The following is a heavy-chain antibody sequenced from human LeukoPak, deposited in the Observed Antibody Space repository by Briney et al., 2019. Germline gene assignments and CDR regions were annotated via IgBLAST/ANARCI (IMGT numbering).Heavy chain of an antibody. D-gene: IGHD5-18*01. V-gene: IGHV1-46*01. Sequence: ASVEVSCKASGYTFTSYYMHWVRQAPGQGLGWMGIINPSGGSTSYAQKFQGRVTMTRDTSTSTVYMELSSLRSGDTAVYYCARDLEGEYSYGSIDYWGQGTLVTVSS. CDR3: ARDLEGEYSYGSIDY. CDR1: GYTFTSYY. CDR2: INPSGGST. J-gene: IGHJ4*02.